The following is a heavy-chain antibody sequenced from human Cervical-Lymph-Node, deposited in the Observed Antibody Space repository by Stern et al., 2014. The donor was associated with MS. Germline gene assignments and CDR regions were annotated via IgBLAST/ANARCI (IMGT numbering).Heavy chain of an antibody. Sequence: VQLVESGAEIRKPGASVKISCEASGYTFTTYYTHWVRQAPGQGLQRVALFNPSGGKTTYAQRFQGRVTVTGDTSTSTVYMELTGLRSEDTAVYYCARVLSLATSDSWGQGTLVIVSS. CDR1: GYTFTTYY. CDR3: ARVLSLATSDS. V-gene: IGHV1-46*01. CDR2: FNPSGGKT. D-gene: IGHD1-1*01. J-gene: IGHJ4*02.